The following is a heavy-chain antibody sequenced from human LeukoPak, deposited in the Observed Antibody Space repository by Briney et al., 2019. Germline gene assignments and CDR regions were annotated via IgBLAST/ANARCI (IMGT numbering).Heavy chain of an antibody. J-gene: IGHJ4*02. D-gene: IGHD1-26*01. CDR2: IYYSGST. CDR3: ARGASSYYHYLDS. CDR1: GGSISSHY. V-gene: IGHV4-59*08. Sequence: SETLSLTCTVSGGSISSHYWSWIRQPPGKGLEWIGYIYYSGSTHYNPSLKGRVTISLDTYNNQFSLELISVTAADAAVYYCARGASSYYHYLDSWGQGTLVTVSS.